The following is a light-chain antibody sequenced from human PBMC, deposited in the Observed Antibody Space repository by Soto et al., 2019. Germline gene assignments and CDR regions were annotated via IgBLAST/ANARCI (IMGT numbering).Light chain of an antibody. CDR1: QDISND. V-gene: IGKV1-6*02. Sequence: AIQLTQAPSSLPASVGDRITITCRASQDISNDLGWFQQKPGKAPKLLIYAASILQTGVPSRFSGSGSGTEFTLTISSLQPDDFATYYCQHYNSYSEAFGQGTKVDIK. CDR3: QHYNSYSEA. CDR2: AAS. J-gene: IGKJ1*01.